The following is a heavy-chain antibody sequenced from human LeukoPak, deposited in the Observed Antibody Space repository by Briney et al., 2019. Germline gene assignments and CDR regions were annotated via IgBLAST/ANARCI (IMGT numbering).Heavy chain of an antibody. J-gene: IGHJ4*02. CDR3: ARHSSAARPNFDY. Sequence: SETXSXTXXXXXXXXSGSNYYWGWXRQPPGKGLEWIGSIYYSGTTYYNPSLKSRVTISVDTSKNQFSLEVTSMTAADTAVYYCARHSSAARPNFDYWGQGTLVTVSS. D-gene: IGHD6-6*01. CDR1: XXXXSGSNYY. V-gene: IGHV4-39*01. CDR2: IYYSGTT.